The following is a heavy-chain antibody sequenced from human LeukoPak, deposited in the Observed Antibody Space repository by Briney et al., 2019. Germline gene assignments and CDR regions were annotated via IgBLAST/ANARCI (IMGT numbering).Heavy chain of an antibody. CDR1: GGSLSSSSYY. D-gene: IGHD2-21*01. J-gene: IGHJ4*02. V-gene: IGHV4-39*01. CDR3: ARHTRVEHIVVSGTFDY. Sequence: SETLSLTCTVTGGSLSSSSYYWGWIRQPPGKGLEWIGSIYYSGSTYYNPSLKSRVTISVDTSKNQFSLKLSSVTAADTAVYYCARHTRVEHIVVSGTFDYWGQGTLVTVSS. CDR2: IYYSGST.